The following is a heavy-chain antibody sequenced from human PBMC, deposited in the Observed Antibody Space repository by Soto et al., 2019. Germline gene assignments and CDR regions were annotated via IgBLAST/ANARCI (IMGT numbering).Heavy chain of an antibody. V-gene: IGHV3-7*01. CDR3: ARVPADEGFDDY. Sequence: PGGSLRLSCAASGFTLSSYWMTWVRQAPGKGLEWVANIKQDGSEKYYVDSVKGRFTISRDNAKNTLYLQMNSLRAEDTAIYYCARVPADEGFDDYWGQGTLVTVSS. CDR1: GFTLSSYW. CDR2: IKQDGSEK. D-gene: IGHD6-25*01. J-gene: IGHJ4*02.